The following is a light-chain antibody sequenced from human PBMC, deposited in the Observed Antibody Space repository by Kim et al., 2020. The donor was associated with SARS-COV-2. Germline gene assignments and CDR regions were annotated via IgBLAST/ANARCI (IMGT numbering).Light chain of an antibody. Sequence: VGLGQKVKITCQGDSLRSYYATRYQQKPGQAPVLVIYGRNSRPSGIPDRFSGSSSGNTASLTITGTQAGDEADYYCNSRDSNDNVVFGGGTQLTVL. J-gene: IGLJ2*01. V-gene: IGLV3-19*01. CDR3: NSRDSNDNVV. CDR1: SLRSYY. CDR2: GRN.